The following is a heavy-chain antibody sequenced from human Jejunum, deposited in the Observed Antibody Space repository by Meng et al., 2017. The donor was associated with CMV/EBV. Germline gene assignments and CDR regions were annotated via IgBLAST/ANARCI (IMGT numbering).Heavy chain of an antibody. D-gene: IGHD6-19*01. J-gene: IGHJ5*02. V-gene: IGHV3-33*08. CDR1: GCISRIFG. CDR3: ARDLAVVRIWFDP. Sequence: CADSGCISRIFGMHWFRHAPGKGLEWVAVIWYHGRDMYSAASVQGRFTISRDDSKSTLYLQMNSLRVEDTAVYYCARDLAVVRIWFDPWGQGTLVTVSS. CDR2: IWYHGRDM.